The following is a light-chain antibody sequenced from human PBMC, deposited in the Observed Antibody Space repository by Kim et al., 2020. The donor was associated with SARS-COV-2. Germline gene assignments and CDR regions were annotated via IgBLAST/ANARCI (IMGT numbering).Light chain of an antibody. CDR2: YDS. Sequence: APGKTARITCGGNHIGSKSVHWYQPKPGQAPVLVIYYDSDRPSGIPERFSGSNSGNTATLTISRVEAGDEADYYCQVWDSSSDHRVFGGGTKVTVL. CDR1: HIGSKS. J-gene: IGLJ3*02. CDR3: QVWDSSSDHRV. V-gene: IGLV3-21*04.